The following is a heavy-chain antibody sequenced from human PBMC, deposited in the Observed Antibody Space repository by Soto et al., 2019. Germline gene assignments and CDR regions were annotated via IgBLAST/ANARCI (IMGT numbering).Heavy chain of an antibody. CDR1: GGTLSSET. D-gene: IGHD2-21*01. Sequence: SVKVSCKVSGGTLSSETISWLRQAPGQGLEWMGRIIPLLGIGNYAQKFQGRVTITEDISTNTGYMELSSLTSQDTAIYYCAREEGYYNMDVWGQGTTVTVSS. V-gene: IGHV1-69*04. CDR3: AREEGYYNMDV. CDR2: IIPLLGIG. J-gene: IGHJ6*02.